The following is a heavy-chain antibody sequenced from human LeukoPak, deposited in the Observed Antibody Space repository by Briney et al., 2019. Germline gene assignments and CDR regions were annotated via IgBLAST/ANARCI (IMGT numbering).Heavy chain of an antibody. CDR3: GISGDRVPLQDDVFDV. V-gene: IGHV5-51*01. CDR1: GYSFTSYC. J-gene: IGHJ3*01. Sequence: GESLKISCKASGYSFTSYCIGWVRQMRGKGLEWMGIIYPGDSGSTSSPSFQGKVTISADKSIYTAYLQWISLQASDTSMYYCGISGDRVPLQDDVFDVWGQGTMVAVST. D-gene: IGHD1-26*01. CDR2: IYPGDSGS.